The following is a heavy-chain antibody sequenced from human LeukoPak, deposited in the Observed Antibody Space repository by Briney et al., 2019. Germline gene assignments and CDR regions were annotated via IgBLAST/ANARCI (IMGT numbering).Heavy chain of an antibody. V-gene: IGHV3-21*01. D-gene: IGHD6-13*01. CDR2: ISSSSSYI. J-gene: IGHJ6*03. Sequence: GGSLRPSCAASGFTFSSYSMNWVRQAPGKGLEWVSSISSSSSYIYYADSVKGRFTISRDNAKNSLYLQMNSLRAEDTAVYYCAASTLIAAYYMDVWGKGTTVTISS. CDR1: GFTFSSYS. CDR3: AASTLIAAYYMDV.